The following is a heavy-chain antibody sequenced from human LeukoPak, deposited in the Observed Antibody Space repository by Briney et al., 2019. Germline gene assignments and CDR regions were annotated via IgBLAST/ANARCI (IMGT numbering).Heavy chain of an antibody. V-gene: IGHV3-11*04. CDR3: ARDPTFHLRWQEPYYFDY. CDR2: ISSSGSTI. Sequence: PGGSLRLSCAASGFTFSDYYMSWIRQAPGKGLEWVSYISSSGSTIYYADSVKGRFTISRDNAKNSLYLQMNSLRAEDTAVYYCARDPTFHLRWQEPYYFDYWGQGTLVTVSS. J-gene: IGHJ4*02. CDR1: GFTFSDYY. D-gene: IGHD4-23*01.